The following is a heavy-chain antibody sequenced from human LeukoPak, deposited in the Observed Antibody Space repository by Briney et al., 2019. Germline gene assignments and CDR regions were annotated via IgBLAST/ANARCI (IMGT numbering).Heavy chain of an antibody. Sequence: GGSLRLSCAASGFTFSSYAMSWVRQAPGKGLEWVSAISGSGGSTYYADSVKGRFTISRDNSKNTLYLQVNSLRAEDTAVYYCAKARSYSYGVGYFDYWGQGTLVTVSS. CDR3: AKARSYSYGVGYFDY. D-gene: IGHD5-18*01. V-gene: IGHV3-23*01. CDR1: GFTFSSYA. J-gene: IGHJ4*02. CDR2: ISGSGGST.